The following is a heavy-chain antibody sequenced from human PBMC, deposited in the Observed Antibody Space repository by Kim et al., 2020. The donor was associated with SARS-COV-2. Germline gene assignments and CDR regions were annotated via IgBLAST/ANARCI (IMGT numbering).Heavy chain of an antibody. CDR1: GYTFTSYA. J-gene: IGHJ4*02. Sequence: ASVKVSCKASGYTFTSYAMHWVRQAPGQRLEWMGWINAGNGNTKYSQKFQGRVTITRDTSASTAYMELSSLRSEDTAVYYCASPGGYPHSSGYYELSYWGQGTLVTVSS. D-gene: IGHD3-22*01. CDR3: ASPGGYPHSSGYYELSY. V-gene: IGHV1-3*01. CDR2: INAGNGNT.